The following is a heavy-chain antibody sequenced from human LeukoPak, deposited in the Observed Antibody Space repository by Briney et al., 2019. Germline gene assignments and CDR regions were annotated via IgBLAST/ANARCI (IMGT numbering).Heavy chain of an antibody. D-gene: IGHD5-12*01. V-gene: IGHV4-34*01. Sequence: PSETLSLTCAVYGGSFSGYYWSWIRQPPGKGLEWIGEINHSGSTNYNPSLKSRVTISVDTSKNQFSLKLSSVTAADTAVYYCARGLFIYSGYVHYGMDVWGKGTTVTVSS. CDR1: GGSFSGYY. CDR3: ARGLFIYSGYVHYGMDV. CDR2: INHSGST. J-gene: IGHJ6*04.